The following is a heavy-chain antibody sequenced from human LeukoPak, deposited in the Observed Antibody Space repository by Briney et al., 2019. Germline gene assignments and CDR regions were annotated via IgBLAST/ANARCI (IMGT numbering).Heavy chain of an antibody. D-gene: IGHD3-10*01. CDR2: INPSGGST. CDR1: GYTFTGYY. Sequence: VASVKVSCKASGYTFTGYYMHWVRQAPGQGLEWMGWINPSGGSTSYAQKFQGRVTMTRDTSTSTVYMELSSLRSEDTAVYYCARDAMVRGVYWFDPWGQGTLITVSS. J-gene: IGHJ5*02. V-gene: IGHV1-46*01. CDR3: ARDAMVRGVYWFDP.